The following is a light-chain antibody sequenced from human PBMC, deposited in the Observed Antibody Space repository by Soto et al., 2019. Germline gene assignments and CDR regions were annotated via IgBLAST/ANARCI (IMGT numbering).Light chain of an antibody. CDR3: SSYTSISTYV. J-gene: IGLJ1*01. Sequence: QSALTQPASVSGSPGQSITISCTGTSSDVGGYNFVSWYQQHPDKAPKLMIYDVNNRPSGVSNRFSGSKSGNTASLTISGLQAEDEADYYCSSYTSISTYVFGTGTKGTVL. V-gene: IGLV2-14*01. CDR2: DVN. CDR1: SSDVGGYNF.